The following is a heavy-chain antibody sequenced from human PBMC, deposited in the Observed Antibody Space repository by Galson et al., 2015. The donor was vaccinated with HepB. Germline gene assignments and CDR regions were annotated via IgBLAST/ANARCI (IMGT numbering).Heavy chain of an antibody. CDR1: GGSISSSSYY. J-gene: IGHJ3*02. CDR2: IYYSGST. V-gene: IGHV4-39*01. CDR3: ARWESSLVFASYRKLNDAFDI. D-gene: IGHD1-14*01. Sequence: ETLSLTCTVSGGSISSSSYYWAWIRQPPGKGLEWIGSIYYSGSTYYNPSLKSRVTISVDTSKNQFSLKLSSVTAADTAVYYCARWESSLVFASYRKLNDAFDIWGQGTMVTVSS.